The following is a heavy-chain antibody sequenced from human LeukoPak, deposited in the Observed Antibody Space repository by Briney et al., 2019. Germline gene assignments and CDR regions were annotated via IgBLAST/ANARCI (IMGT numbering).Heavy chain of an antibody. J-gene: IGHJ2*01. CDR1: GGTFSSYA. V-gene: IGHV1-69*13. CDR2: IIPIFGTA. D-gene: IGHD2-21*01. Sequence: SVKVSCKASGGTFSSYAISWVRQAPGQGLEWMGGIIPIFGTANYAQKFQGRVTITADESTSTAYMELSSLRSEDTAVYYCARGRSEESYRGGECWYFDLWGRGTLVTVSS. CDR3: ARGRSEESYRGGECWYFDL.